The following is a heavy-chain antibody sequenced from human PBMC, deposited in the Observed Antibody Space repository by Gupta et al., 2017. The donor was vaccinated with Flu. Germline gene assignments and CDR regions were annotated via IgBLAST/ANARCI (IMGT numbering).Heavy chain of an antibody. CDR3: ARRTPGYHHMDV. Sequence: QVQLQESGPGLVKPSETLSLTCTVSGGSITNYYWNWIRQSPGKGLEWLGHIYYSGSTNYNPSLRSRVSISADTSKNQISLHLSSLTAADTAVYYCARRTPGYHHMDVWGRGTPVTVSS. CDR2: IYYSGST. J-gene: IGHJ6*03. CDR1: GGSITNYY. V-gene: IGHV4-59*08.